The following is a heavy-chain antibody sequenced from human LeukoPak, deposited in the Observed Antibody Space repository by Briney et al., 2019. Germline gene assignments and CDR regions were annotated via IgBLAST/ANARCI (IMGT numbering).Heavy chain of an antibody. J-gene: IGHJ4*02. D-gene: IGHD4/OR15-4a*01. CDR1: GYTFTGDY. CDR2: INPNSGGT. Sequence: ASVRVSSKASGYTFTGDYTNWVPQAPGHGLEWMGWINPNSGGTNYAQKFQGRVTVTRDTSISTAYMELSSLRSDGTAVYYCARGTVDDYGEKFGYWGQGTLVTVSS. V-gene: IGHV1-2*02. CDR3: ARGTVDDYGEKFGY.